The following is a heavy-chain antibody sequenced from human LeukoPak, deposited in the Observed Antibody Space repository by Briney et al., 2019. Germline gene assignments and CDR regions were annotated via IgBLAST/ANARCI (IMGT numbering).Heavy chain of an antibody. CDR2: INTNSGGT. V-gene: IGHV1-2*02. CDR3: ARDRTRTGYNSGWYHDY. Sequence: ASVKVSCKASGYTFTCYYMHWVRQAPGQGLEWKGWINTNSGGTNYAQKFHGRVTMTRYTSISTAYMELSRLRSDDTAVYYCARDRTRTGYNSGWYHDYWGQGTLVTVSS. CDR1: GYTFTCYY. J-gene: IGHJ4*02. D-gene: IGHD6-19*01.